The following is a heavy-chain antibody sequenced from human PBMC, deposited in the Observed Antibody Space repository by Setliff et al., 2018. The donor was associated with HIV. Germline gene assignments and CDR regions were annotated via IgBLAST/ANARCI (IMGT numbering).Heavy chain of an antibody. CDR3: ASGKNYIFWSSYFGMDV. J-gene: IGHJ6*02. D-gene: IGHD3-3*01. CDR1: GFMFSSYG. Sequence: HGGSLRLSCTASGFMFSSYGMHWVRQAPGKGLEHVSGISSDGGSMYYADSVRGRFTISRDNSKNTLYLQMGSLRGDDMAVYYCASGKNYIFWSSYFGMDVWGQGTTVTVSS. CDR2: ISSDGGSM. V-gene: IGHV3-64*02.